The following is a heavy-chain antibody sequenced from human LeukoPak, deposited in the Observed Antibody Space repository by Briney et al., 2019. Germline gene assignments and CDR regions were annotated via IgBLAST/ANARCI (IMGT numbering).Heavy chain of an antibody. Sequence: GGPLRLSCAASGFTVSSNYMSWVRQAPGKGLEWVSVIYSGGSTYYADSVKGRFTISRDNSKNTLYLQMNSLRAEDTAVYYCARRHCSGGSCYPPYWFDPWGQGTLVTVSS. D-gene: IGHD2-15*01. J-gene: IGHJ5*02. CDR1: GFTVSSNY. CDR3: ARRHCSGGSCYPPYWFDP. V-gene: IGHV3-66*04. CDR2: IYSGGST.